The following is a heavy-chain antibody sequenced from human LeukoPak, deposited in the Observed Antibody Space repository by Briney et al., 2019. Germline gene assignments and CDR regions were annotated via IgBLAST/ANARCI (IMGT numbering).Heavy chain of an antibody. CDR1: GGSISSSSYY. CDR3: ARYSSSWYGGRFDP. V-gene: IGHV4-39*07. Sequence: SETLSLTCTVSGGSISSSSYYWGWIRQPPGKGLEWIGSIYYSGSTYYNPSLKSRVTISVDTSKNQFSLKLSSVTAADTAVYYCARYSSSWYGGRFDPWGQGTLVTVSS. CDR2: IYYSGST. J-gene: IGHJ5*02. D-gene: IGHD6-13*01.